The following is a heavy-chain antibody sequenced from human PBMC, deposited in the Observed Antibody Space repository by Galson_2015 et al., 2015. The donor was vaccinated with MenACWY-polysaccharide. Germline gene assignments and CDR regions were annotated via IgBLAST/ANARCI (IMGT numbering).Heavy chain of an antibody. CDR1: GFSFSTYW. CDR3: ASHIAVAF. J-gene: IGHJ4*02. CDR2: IKSDGSST. D-gene: IGHD6-19*01. Sequence: SLRLSCAASGFSFSTYWMHWVRRAPGKGLVWVSRIKSDGSSTSYADSVKGRFTISRDNAKNTLYLQMNSLRAEDTGVYYCASHIAVAFWGQGTLVTVSS. V-gene: IGHV3-74*01.